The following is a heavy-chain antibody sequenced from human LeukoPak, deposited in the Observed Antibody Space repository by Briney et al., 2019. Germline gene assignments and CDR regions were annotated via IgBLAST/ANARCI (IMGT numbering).Heavy chain of an antibody. J-gene: IGHJ4*02. CDR2: IYHSGST. D-gene: IGHD3-10*01. CDR1: GYSISSGYY. V-gene: IGHV4-38-2*02. Sequence: PSETLSLTCTVSGYSISSGYYWGWIRQPPGKGLEWIGSIYHSGSTYYDPSLKSRVTLSVGTNKNQFSLKLGSVTAADTAVYYCASITMVRGVISHYFDYWGQGTLVTVSS. CDR3: ASITMVRGVISHYFDY.